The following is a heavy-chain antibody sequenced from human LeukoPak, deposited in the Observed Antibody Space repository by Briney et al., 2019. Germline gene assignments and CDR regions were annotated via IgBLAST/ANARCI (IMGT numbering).Heavy chain of an antibody. D-gene: IGHD1-26*01. V-gene: IGHV3-7*03. CDR2: IKQDGSQK. CDR3: GTGRQWEVEDY. Sequence: GGSLRLSCAASGFTFSSYWMNWVRQAPGKGLEWVANIKQDGSQKYYVDSVKGRFTISRDNAKNSLYLQMNSLRVEDTAVYYCGTGRQWEVEDYWGQGTLVTVSS. J-gene: IGHJ4*02. CDR1: GFTFSSYW.